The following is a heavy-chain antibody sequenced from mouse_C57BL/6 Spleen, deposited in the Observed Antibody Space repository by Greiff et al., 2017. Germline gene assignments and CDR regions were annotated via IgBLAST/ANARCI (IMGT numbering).Heavy chain of an antibody. CDR2: IYPRDGST. CDR1: GYTFTDHT. CDR3: AREADSSGYPAWFAY. V-gene: IGHV1-78*01. D-gene: IGHD3-2*02. J-gene: IGHJ3*01. Sequence: QVQLQQSDAELVKPGASVKISCKVSGYTFTDHTIHWMKQRPEQGLEWIGYIYPRDGSTKYNEKFKGKATLTADKSSSPAYMQLNSLTSEDSAVYFWAREADSSGYPAWFAYWGQGTLVTVSA.